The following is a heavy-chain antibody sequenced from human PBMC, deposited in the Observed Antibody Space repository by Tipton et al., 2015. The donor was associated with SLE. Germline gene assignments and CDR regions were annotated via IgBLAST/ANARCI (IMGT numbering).Heavy chain of an antibody. J-gene: IGHJ4*02. CDR1: GGSIGSSSYY. D-gene: IGHD5-12*01. Sequence: TLSLTCTVSGGSIGSSSYYWGWIRQPPGKGLEWIGTTHYSGSTFYNPSLKSRVTISVDMSKNQFSVKLTSVTAADTAVYHCARVSRGYSGYEWAGFFDYWGQGALVTASS. CDR2: THYSGST. CDR3: ARVSRGYSGYEWAGFFDY. V-gene: IGHV4-39*07.